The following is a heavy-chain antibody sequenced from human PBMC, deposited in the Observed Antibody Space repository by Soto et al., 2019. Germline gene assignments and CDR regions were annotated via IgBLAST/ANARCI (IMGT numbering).Heavy chain of an antibody. CDR1: GGSVSSSNNYY. D-gene: IGHD1-1*01. V-gene: IGHV4-34*01. Sequence: QVQLQQWGAGLLKPSETLSLTCAVYGGSVSSSNNYYWSWIRQPPGKGLEWIGEMSHSGGTHFNPSLKSRVTISVYTSKNQFSLKMSSVTAADTALYYCARVERGTATTVVDAFDIWGPGTMVTVSS. CDR3: ARVERGTATTVVDAFDI. CDR2: MSHSGGT. J-gene: IGHJ3*02.